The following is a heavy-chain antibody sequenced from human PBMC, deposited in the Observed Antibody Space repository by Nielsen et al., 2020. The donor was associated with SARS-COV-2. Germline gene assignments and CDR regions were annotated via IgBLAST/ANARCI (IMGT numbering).Heavy chain of an antibody. J-gene: IGHJ4*02. Sequence: ASVKVSCKASGYTFTSYAMHWVRQAPGQRLEWMGWINAGNGNTKYPQKFQGRVTITRDTSASTAYMGLSSLRSEDTAVYYCASSYYYGSGSYRPFDYWGQGTLVTVSS. CDR2: INAGNGNT. CDR3: ASSYYYGSGSYRPFDY. V-gene: IGHV1-3*01. D-gene: IGHD3-10*01. CDR1: GYTFTSYA.